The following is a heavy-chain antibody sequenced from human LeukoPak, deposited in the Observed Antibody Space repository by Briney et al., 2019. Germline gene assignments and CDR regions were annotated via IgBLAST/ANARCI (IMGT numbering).Heavy chain of an antibody. J-gene: IGHJ2*01. CDR2: ISGSGGST. CDR3: ATEGGIDYWYFGL. Sequence: PGGSLRLSCAASGFTFSSFAMSWVRQAPGKGLEWVSAISGSGGSTYYADSVKGRFTISRDNAKNTLYLQMTDLRAEDTAVYYCATEGGIDYWYFGLWGRGTLVTVSS. CDR1: GFTFSSFA. V-gene: IGHV3-23*01.